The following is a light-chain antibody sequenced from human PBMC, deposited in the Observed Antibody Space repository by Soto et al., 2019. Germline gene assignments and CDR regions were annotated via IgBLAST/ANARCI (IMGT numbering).Light chain of an antibody. CDR1: QSISSY. Sequence: DIQMTQSPSSLSASVGDRLTITCRASQSISSYLNWYQQKPGKAPKLLIYAASSLQSGVPSRFSGRGSGTDFTLTISSLQPEDFADYYCQQSYSTPLTFGGGTKVEIQ. CDR2: AAS. CDR3: QQSYSTPLT. J-gene: IGKJ4*01. V-gene: IGKV1-39*01.